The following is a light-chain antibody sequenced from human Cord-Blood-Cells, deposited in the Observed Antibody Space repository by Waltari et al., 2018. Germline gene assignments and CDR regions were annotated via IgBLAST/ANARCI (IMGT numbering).Light chain of an antibody. CDR2: GAS. CDR1: QRVSSSY. CDR3: QQYGSSPVT. Sequence: EIVLTQSPGTLYLSPGERATLSCRASQRVSSSYLAWYQQKPGQAPRLLIYGASSRATGIPDRFSGSGSGTDFTLTISRLEPEDFAVYYCQQYGSSPVTFGQGTRLEIK. V-gene: IGKV3-20*01. J-gene: IGKJ5*01.